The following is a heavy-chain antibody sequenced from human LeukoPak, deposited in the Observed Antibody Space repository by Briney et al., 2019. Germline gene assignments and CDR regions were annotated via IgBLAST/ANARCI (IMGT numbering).Heavy chain of an antibody. D-gene: IGHD3-22*01. V-gene: IGHV1-46*01. CDR2: INPSGGST. J-gene: IGHJ4*02. CDR1: GYTFTSYY. CDR3: ARDLLYYYDSSGYYPD. Sequence: ASVKVSCKASGYTFTSYYMHWVRQAPGQGLEWMGIINPSGGSTSYAQKFQGRVTMTRDTSTSTVCMELSSLRSEDTAVYYCARDLLYYYDSSGYYPDWGQGTLVTVSS.